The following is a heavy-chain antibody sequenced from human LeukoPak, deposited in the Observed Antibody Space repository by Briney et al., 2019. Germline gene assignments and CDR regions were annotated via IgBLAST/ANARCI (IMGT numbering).Heavy chain of an antibody. V-gene: IGHV1-8*02. CDR1: GGTFSSYA. J-gene: IGHJ4*02. CDR2: MNPNSGNT. Sequence: ASVKVSCKASGGTFSSYAISWVRQAPGQGLEWMGWMNPNSGNTGYAQKFQGRVTMTRNTSISTAYMELSSLRSEDTAVYYCARSLFVDTAYWGQGTLVTVSS. D-gene: IGHD5-18*01. CDR3: ARSLFVDTAY.